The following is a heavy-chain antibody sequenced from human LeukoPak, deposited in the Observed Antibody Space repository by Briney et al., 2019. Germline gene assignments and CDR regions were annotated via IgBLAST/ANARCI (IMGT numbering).Heavy chain of an antibody. CDR3: AKVSQQWLVDGYFDY. J-gene: IGHJ4*02. V-gene: IGHV3-23*01. CDR1: GFTFSSYG. CDR2: ISGSGGST. D-gene: IGHD6-19*01. Sequence: PGGSLRLSCAASGFTFSSYGMSWVRQAPGKGLEWVSAISGSGGSTYYADSVKGRFTISRDNSKNTLYLQMNSLRAEDTAVYYCAKVSQQWLVDGYFDYWGQGTLVTVSS.